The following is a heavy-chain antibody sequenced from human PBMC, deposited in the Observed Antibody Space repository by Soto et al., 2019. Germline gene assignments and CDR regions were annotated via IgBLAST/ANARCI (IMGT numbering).Heavy chain of an antibody. CDR3: ARASFYCSSTNCYFDY. CDR2: INPNSGGT. CDR1: GYTFTGHY. Sequence: GASVKVSCKASGYTFTGHYMHWVRQAPGQGLEWMGWINPNSGGTNYAQKFQGRVTMTRDTSITTAYMELSRLRPDDTAVYYCARASFYCSSTNCYFDYWGQGTLVTVSS. V-gene: IGHV1-2*02. D-gene: IGHD2-2*01. J-gene: IGHJ4*02.